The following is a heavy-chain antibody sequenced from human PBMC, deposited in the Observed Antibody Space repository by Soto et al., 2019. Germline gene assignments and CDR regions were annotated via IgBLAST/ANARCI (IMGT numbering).Heavy chain of an antibody. J-gene: IGHJ4*02. D-gene: IGHD3-10*01. CDR2: IDPSDSYI. CDR1: GYSFNSYW. Sequence: PGESLKISFKGSGYSFNSYWITWVRQMPGKGLEWMGRIDPSDSYINYSPSFQGHVTLSVDKAISTAYLQWSSLKASDTAIYYCARNGEWAAKYFDYWGQGTLVTVSP. CDR3: ARNGEWAAKYFDY. V-gene: IGHV5-10-1*01.